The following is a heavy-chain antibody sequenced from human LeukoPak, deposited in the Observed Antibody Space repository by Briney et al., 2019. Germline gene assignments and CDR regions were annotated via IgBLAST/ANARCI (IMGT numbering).Heavy chain of an antibody. CDR3: ARAPVGDAFDI. CDR2: ISAYNGNT. Sequence: ASVKVSCKASGYTFTGYYMHWVRQAPGQGLEWMGWISAYNGNTNYAQKLQGRVTMTTDTSTSTAYMELRSLRSDDTAVYYCARAPVGDAFDIWGQGTMVTVSS. CDR1: GYTFTGYY. D-gene: IGHD3-10*01. J-gene: IGHJ3*02. V-gene: IGHV1-18*04.